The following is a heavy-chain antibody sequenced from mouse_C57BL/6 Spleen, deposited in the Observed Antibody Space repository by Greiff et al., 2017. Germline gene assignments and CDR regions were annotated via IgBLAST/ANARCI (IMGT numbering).Heavy chain of an antibody. V-gene: IGHV5-6*02. CDR1: GFTFSSYG. CDR2: ISSGGSYT. CDR3: ARPPSADFYGSRYYYAMDY. Sequence: EVKLVESGGDLVKPGGSLKLSCAASGFTFSSYGMSWVRQTPDKRLEWVATISSGGSYTYYPDSVKGRFTISRDNAKNTLYLQMSSLKSEDTAMYYCARPPSADFYGSRYYYAMDYWGQGTSVTVSS. D-gene: IGHD1-1*01. J-gene: IGHJ4*01.